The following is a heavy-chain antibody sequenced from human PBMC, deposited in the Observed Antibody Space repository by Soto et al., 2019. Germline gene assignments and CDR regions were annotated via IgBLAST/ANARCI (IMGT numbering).Heavy chain of an antibody. CDR1: VVSISSSSYY. CDR2: IYYSGST. V-gene: IGHV4-39*01. Sequence: SETLSLTCTVSVVSISSSSYYCGWIRQPPWKGLEWIGSIYYSGSTYYNPSLKSRVTISVDTSKNQFSLKLSSVTAADTAVYYCARRPVENCMDVWGQGTTVIVSS. D-gene: IGHD1-7*01. CDR3: ARRPVENCMDV. J-gene: IGHJ6*02.